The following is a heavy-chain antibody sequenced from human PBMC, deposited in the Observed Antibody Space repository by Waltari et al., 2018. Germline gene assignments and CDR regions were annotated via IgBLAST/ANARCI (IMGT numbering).Heavy chain of an antibody. V-gene: IGHV3-23*01. Sequence: EVQLLESGGGLVQPGGSLRLSCVASGFTFSSYAMSWVRQAPGQGLEWVSAISGSGGSTYYADSVKGRFTISRDNSKNTLYLQMNSLRAEDTAVYYCAKDREFDYYGSGSYSDYWGQGTLVTVSS. J-gene: IGHJ4*02. D-gene: IGHD3-10*01. CDR3: AKDREFDYYGSGSYSDY. CDR2: ISGSGGST. CDR1: GFTFSSYA.